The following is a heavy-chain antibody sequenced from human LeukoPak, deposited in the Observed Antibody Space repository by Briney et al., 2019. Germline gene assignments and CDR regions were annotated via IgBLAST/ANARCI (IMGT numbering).Heavy chain of an antibody. V-gene: IGHV3-21*01. J-gene: IGHJ2*01. CDR3: ASLYGRIQLRPIDL. CDR1: GFTFSSYS. D-gene: IGHD5-18*01. CDR2: ISSSGSYI. Sequence: PGGSLRLSCAASGFTFSSYSMNWVRQAPGKGLEWVSSISSSGSYIYYADSVKGRFTISGDNAKNSLYLQMNSLRAEDTAVYYCASLYGRIQLRPIDLWGRGTLVTVSS.